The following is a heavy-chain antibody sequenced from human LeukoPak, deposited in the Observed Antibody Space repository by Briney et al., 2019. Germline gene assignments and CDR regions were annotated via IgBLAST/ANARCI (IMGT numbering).Heavy chain of an antibody. CDR1: GFTFSSYG. J-gene: IGHJ4*02. CDR2: ISYDGSNK. D-gene: IGHD3-22*01. CDR3: AKDRPETYDSRYFDY. Sequence: PGRSLRLSCAASGFTFSSYGMHWVRQAPGKGLEWVAVISYDGSNKYYADSVKGRFTISRDNSKNTLYLQMNSLRAEDTAVYYCAKDRPETYDSRYFDYWGQGTLVTVSS. V-gene: IGHV3-30*18.